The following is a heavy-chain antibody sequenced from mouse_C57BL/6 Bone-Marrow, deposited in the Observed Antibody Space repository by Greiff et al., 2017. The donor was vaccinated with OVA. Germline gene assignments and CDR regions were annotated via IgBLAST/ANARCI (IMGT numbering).Heavy chain of an antibody. CDR2: INPSSGYT. Sequence: QVQLQQSGAELARPGASVKMSCKASGYTFTSYTMHWVKQRPGQGLEWIGYINPSSGYTKYNQKFKDKATLTADKSSSTAYMQLSSLTYEDSAVYYCARGGNDYGGFFYYAMDYWGQGTSATVSS. CDR1: GYTFTSYT. V-gene: IGHV1-4*01. J-gene: IGHJ4*01. CDR3: ARGGNDYGGFFYYAMDY. D-gene: IGHD2-4*01.